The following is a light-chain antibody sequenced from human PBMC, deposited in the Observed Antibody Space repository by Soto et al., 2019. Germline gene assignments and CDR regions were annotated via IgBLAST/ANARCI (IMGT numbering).Light chain of an antibody. V-gene: IGKV1-5*03. CDR2: KAS. CDR3: QQYDRYSWT. J-gene: IGKJ1*01. CDR1: QSINSW. Sequence: DIQMTQSPSTLSASVGDRVIITCRASQSINSWLAWYQQKPGKAPKLLIYKASSLQSGVPSRFSGSGSGTECTLTISSLQPDDFATYFSQQYDRYSWTFGQGTKV.